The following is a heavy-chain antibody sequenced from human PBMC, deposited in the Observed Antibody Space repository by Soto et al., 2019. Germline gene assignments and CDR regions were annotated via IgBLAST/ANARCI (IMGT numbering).Heavy chain of an antibody. CDR3: ARDPADILTGYPDY. Sequence: ILSCEASGFSFSTCGMHWVRQAPGKGLEWVAAIFHDGSEKYYAHSVKGRFAISRDNSKNTLYLQMSSLRAEDTAVYYCARDPADILTGYPDYWGQGTLVTVSS. J-gene: IGHJ4*02. D-gene: IGHD3-9*01. V-gene: IGHV3-33*01. CDR1: GFSFSTCG. CDR2: IFHDGSEK.